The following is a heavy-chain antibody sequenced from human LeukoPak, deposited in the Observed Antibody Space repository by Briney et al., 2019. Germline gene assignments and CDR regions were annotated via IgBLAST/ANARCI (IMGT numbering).Heavy chain of an antibody. CDR1: GYSFTTYG. CDR3: ARSDYYDSSGYYYPFDY. V-gene: IGHV1-18*01. Sequence: ASVKVSCKASGYSFTTYGISWVRQAPGQGLEWMGWISANNNNTDNVQKLQGRVTMTTDTSTSTAYMELRSLRSDDTAVYYCARSDYYDSSGYYYPFDYWGQGTLVTVSS. CDR2: ISANNNNT. D-gene: IGHD3-22*01. J-gene: IGHJ4*02.